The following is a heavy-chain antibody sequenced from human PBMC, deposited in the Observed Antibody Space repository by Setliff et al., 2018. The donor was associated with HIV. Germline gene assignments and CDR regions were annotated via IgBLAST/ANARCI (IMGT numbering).Heavy chain of an antibody. Sequence: PSETLSLTCTVSGVSISSGSYYWSWIRQPAGKGLEWIGHIYTSGSTNYNPSLKSRVTISVDTSTNQFSLKLSSVTAADTAVYYCARGRRSSGWYVYHWGQGTLVTVSS. D-gene: IGHD6-19*01. J-gene: IGHJ4*02. CDR3: ARGRRSSGWYVYH. CDR1: GVSISSGSYY. V-gene: IGHV4-61*09. CDR2: IYTSGST.